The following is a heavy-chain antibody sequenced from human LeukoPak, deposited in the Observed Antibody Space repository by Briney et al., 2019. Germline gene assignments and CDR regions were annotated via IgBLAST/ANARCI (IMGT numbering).Heavy chain of an antibody. V-gene: IGHV1-2*02. J-gene: IGHJ6*02. CDR2: INPNSGGA. Sequence: ASVKVSCKASGYTFTGYYIHWVRQAPGQGLEWVGWINPNSGGAKYAQKFQGRVTMTRDTSITTIYMELRSLRSDDTAVYYCVRSGYYYGLDVWGQGTTITVS. CDR3: VRSGYYYGLDV. CDR1: GYTFTGYY. D-gene: IGHD6-25*01.